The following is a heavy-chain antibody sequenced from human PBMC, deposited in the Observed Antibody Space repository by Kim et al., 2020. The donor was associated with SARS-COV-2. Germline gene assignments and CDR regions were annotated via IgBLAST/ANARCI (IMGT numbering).Heavy chain of an antibody. CDR1: GFTFSNAW. CDR3: TTASGGYCSSTSCAAAY. J-gene: IGHJ4*02. D-gene: IGHD2-2*01. CDR2: IKSKTDGGTT. V-gene: IGHV3-15*01. Sequence: GGSLRLSCAASGFTFSNAWMSWVRQAPGKGLEWVGRIKSKTDGGTTDYAAPVKGRFTISRDDSKNTLYLQINSLKTEDTAVYYCTTASGGYCSSTSCAAAYWGQGTLVTVSS.